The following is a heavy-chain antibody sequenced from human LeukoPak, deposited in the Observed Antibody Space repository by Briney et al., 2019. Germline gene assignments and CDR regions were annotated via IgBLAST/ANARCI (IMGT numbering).Heavy chain of an antibody. J-gene: IGHJ4*02. CDR2: ISDSGTT. CDR3: ARVRGYSYGELDY. Sequence: SDTLSVTCTVSGGSIGSCGYYWIWMRQHPGKGLEWSGHISDSGTTYYNPSLNYRVTISTGTSKRQFSLNLSCVTAADTAVYYGARVRGYSYGELDYWGRGTLVTVSS. CDR1: GGSIGSCGYY. V-gene: IGHV4-31*03. D-gene: IGHD5-18*01.